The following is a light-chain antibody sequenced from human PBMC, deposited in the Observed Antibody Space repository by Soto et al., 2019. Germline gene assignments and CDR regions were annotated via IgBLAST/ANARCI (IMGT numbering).Light chain of an antibody. V-gene: IGKV1-6*01. CDR2: TAS. J-gene: IGKJ4*01. CDR1: QGIRSE. CDR3: IQDYNYPLT. Sequence: AIHMTQSPSSLSASVGDRVTITCRASQGIRSELGWYQQKTGKXXNXXIYTASTLQSGVPSRFSGSGSGTDLTITISSLQPEDFATYYCIQDYNYPLTFGGGTKVDIK.